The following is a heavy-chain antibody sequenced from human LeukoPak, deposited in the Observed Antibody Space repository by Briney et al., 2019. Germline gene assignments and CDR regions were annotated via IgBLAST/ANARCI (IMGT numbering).Heavy chain of an antibody. Sequence: ASVKVSCKASGYTFTSYGISWVRQAPGQGLEWMGWISAYNGNTNYAQKFQGRLTMTEDTSTDTAYLELSSLRSDDTAVYYCARVEITVISLGFDCWGQGTLVTVSS. J-gene: IGHJ4*02. CDR3: ARVEITVISLGFDC. D-gene: IGHD4-17*01. CDR1: GYTFTSYG. V-gene: IGHV1-18*01. CDR2: ISAYNGNT.